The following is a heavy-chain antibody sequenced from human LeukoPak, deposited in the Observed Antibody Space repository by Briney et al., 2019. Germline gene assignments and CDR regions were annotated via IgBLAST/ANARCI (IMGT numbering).Heavy chain of an antibody. D-gene: IGHD2-2*01. CDR3: ARDHSSNIVVVPAAPYMDV. J-gene: IGHJ6*03. Sequence: GGSLRLSCAASGFTFSSYAMSWVGRPPGKGWSGVQAIGVGGGSTYYADSVKGRFTISRDNSKNTLYLQMNSLRAEDTAVYYCARDHSSNIVVVPAAPYMDVWGKGTTVTVSS. CDR1: GFTFSSYA. V-gene: IGHV3-23*01. CDR2: IGVGGGST.